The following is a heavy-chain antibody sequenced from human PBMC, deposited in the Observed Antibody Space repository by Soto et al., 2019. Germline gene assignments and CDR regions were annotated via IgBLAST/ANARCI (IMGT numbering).Heavy chain of an antibody. CDR1: GGTFSSYA. Sequence: QVPLVQSGAEVKKPGSSVTVSCKASGGTFSSYAIHWVRQAPGQGLEWMGGISPMYGPAKYAQRFQGRVTITADESTTTVYMGLTSTTSPDTAVYSCARVTALVRVAIDNWFAPWGHGHRVTVSS. V-gene: IGHV1-69*01. J-gene: IGHJ5*02. CDR3: ARVTALVRVAIDNWFAP. D-gene: IGHD5-18*01. CDR2: ISPMYGPA.